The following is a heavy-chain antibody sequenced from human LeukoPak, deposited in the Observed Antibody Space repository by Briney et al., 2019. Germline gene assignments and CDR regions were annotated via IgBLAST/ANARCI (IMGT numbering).Heavy chain of an antibody. CDR2: IIPIFGTA. CDR1: GGTFGIYA. J-gene: IGHJ4*02. Sequence: ASVKVSCKASGGTFGIYAISWVRQAPGQGLEWMGGIIPIFGTANYAQKFQGRVTITADESTSTAYMELSSLRSEDTAVYYCAPGGPYYYDSSGAWGQGTLVTVSS. CDR3: APGGPYYYDSSGA. D-gene: IGHD3-22*01. V-gene: IGHV1-69*13.